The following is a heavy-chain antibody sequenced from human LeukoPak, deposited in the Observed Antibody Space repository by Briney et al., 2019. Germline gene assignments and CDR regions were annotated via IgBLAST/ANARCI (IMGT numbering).Heavy chain of an antibody. Sequence: HPGGSLRLSCAASGFTFSSYGMSWVRQAPGKGLEWVSAISGSGGSTDYADSVKGRFTISRDNSKNSLYLQMNSLRAEDTAVYYCAELGITMIGGVWGKGTTVTISS. V-gene: IGHV3-23*01. CDR1: GFTFSSYG. D-gene: IGHD3-10*02. CDR2: ISGSGGST. CDR3: AELGITMIGGV. J-gene: IGHJ6*04.